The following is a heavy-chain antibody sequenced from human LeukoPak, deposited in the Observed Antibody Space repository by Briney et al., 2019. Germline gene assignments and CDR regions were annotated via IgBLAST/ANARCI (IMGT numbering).Heavy chain of an antibody. J-gene: IGHJ4*02. Sequence: GGSLRLSCAASGFTFSTYALHWVRQAPGKGLEWVGAISFDSTSEQHADFVKGRFTISRDNSKNTLYLQLTNLRAEDTAVYYCARDMDGSSGSYPDCWGQGTLVTVSS. D-gene: IGHD3-22*01. CDR1: GFTFSTYA. V-gene: IGHV3-30*01. CDR2: ISFDSTSE. CDR3: ARDMDGSSGSYPDC.